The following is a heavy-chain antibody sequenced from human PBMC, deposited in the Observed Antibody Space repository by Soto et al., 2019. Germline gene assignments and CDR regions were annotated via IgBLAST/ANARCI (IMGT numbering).Heavy chain of an antibody. J-gene: IGHJ3*02. Sequence: QVQLVQSGAAVKKPGSSVKVSCKASGGTFSSYAISWVRQAPGQGLEWMGGIIPIFGTANYAQKFQGRVTITADESTSTAYMELSSLRSEDTAVYYCARDLAYCGGDCYRAFDIWGQGTMVTVSS. CDR2: IIPIFGTA. CDR1: GGTFSSYA. D-gene: IGHD2-21*02. CDR3: ARDLAYCGGDCYRAFDI. V-gene: IGHV1-69*12.